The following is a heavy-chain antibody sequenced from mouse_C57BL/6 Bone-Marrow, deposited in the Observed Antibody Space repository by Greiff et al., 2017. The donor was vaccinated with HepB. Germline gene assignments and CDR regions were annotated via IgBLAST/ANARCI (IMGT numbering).Heavy chain of an antibody. CDR1: GYAFTNYL. D-gene: IGHD3-2*01. Sequence: QVQLKESGAELVRPGTSVKVSCKASGYAFTNYLIEWVKQRPGQGLEWIGVINPGSGGTNYNEKFKGKATLTADKSSSTAYMQLSSLTSEDSAVYFCARSRGDSSYYFDYWGQGTTLTVSS. V-gene: IGHV1-54*01. CDR2: INPGSGGT. J-gene: IGHJ2*01. CDR3: ARSRGDSSYYFDY.